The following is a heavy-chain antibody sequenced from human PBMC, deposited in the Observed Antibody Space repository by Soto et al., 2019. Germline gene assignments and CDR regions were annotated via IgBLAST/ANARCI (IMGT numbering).Heavy chain of an antibody. CDR2: ISGSAGST. CDR1: GFTFSNYA. D-gene: IGHD6-19*01. V-gene: IGHV3-23*01. J-gene: IGHJ4*02. CDR3: AKREGQWLVSYYFDY. Sequence: RLSCTASGFTFSNYAMNWVRQGPVSVLEWVAAISGSAGSTYYADSVKGRFTISRDNSTNTLFLQMNILRAENTAVYYGAKREGQWLVSYYFDYWGRGTLVTVSS.